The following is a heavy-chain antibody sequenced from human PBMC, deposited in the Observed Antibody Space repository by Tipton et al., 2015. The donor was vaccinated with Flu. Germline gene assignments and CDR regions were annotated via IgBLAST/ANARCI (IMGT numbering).Heavy chain of an antibody. V-gene: IGHV3-66*01. CDR1: GFTVSSNY. Sequence: GSLRLSCAASGFTVSSNYMSWVRQAPGKGLEWVSVIYSGGSTYYADSVKGRFTISRDNSKNTLYLQMNSLRAEDTAVYYCARDLYDYVWGSGYYYYMDVWGKGTTVTVSS. D-gene: IGHD3-16*01. CDR3: ARDLYDYVWGSGYYYYMDV. CDR2: IYSGGST. J-gene: IGHJ6*03.